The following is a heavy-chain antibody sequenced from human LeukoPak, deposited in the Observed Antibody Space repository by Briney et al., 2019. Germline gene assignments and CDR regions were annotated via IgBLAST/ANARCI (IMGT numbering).Heavy chain of an antibody. CDR2: ISGSSGSR. CDR3: ANWWYGSGHFQH. V-gene: IGHV3-23*01. J-gene: IGHJ1*01. Sequence: GGCLRLSCAASGFTFSSYAMSWVRQAPGKGLEWVSAISGSSGSRYYSDSVKCRFTISRDNSMNTLYLQMNSLRAEDTAVYYCANWWYGSGHFQHWGQRTLVTV. D-gene: IGHD3-10*01. CDR1: GFTFSSYA.